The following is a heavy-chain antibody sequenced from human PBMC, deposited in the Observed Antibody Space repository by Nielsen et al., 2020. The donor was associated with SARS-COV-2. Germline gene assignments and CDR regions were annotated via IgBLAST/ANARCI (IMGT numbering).Heavy chain of an antibody. V-gene: IGHV1-3*01. CDR2: INAGNGNT. CDR3: ARGRYCTSVNCYAKINDY. Sequence: WVRQAPGQRLEWMGWINAGNGNTKYSQRFQGRVTITRDTSASTAYMELSSLRSDDTAVYYCARGRYCTSVNCYAKINDYWGQGTLVTVSS. D-gene: IGHD2-2*01. J-gene: IGHJ4*02.